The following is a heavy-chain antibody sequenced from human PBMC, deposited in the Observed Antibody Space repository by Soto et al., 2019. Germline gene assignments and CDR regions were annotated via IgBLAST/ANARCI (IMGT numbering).Heavy chain of an antibody. J-gene: IGHJ1*01. CDR1: GFTFSSYA. Sequence: EVQLLESGGGLVQPGGYLRLSCAASGFTFSSYAMSWVRQAPGKGLEWVSAISGSGGSTYYADSVKGRFTISRDNSKTTLYLQMNSLRAEATAVYYCAKTYSKWLPPGYLQHWGQGTLVTVSS. V-gene: IGHV3-23*01. CDR3: AKTYSKWLPPGYLQH. CDR2: ISGSGGST. D-gene: IGHD4-4*01.